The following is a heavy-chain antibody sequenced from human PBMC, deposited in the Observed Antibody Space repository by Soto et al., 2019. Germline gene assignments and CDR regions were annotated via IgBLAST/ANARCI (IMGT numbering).Heavy chain of an antibody. CDR1: GYTFTSYG. CDR2: ISAHNGNT. CDR3: ARGRYGDY. D-gene: IGHD1-1*01. Sequence: QVHLVQSGAEVKKPGASVKVSCKASGYTFTSYGITWVRQAPVQGLEWMGWISAHNGNTDYAQKLQGRVIVTRDTSTSTAYMELRSLISDDTAVYYCARGRYGDYWGQGAVVTVSS. J-gene: IGHJ4*02. V-gene: IGHV1-18*01.